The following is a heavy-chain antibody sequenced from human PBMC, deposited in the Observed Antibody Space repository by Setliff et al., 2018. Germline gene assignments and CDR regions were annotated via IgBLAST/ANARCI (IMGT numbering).Heavy chain of an antibody. V-gene: IGHV3-23*03. Sequence: ASVKVSCAASGFTFSNYAMNWVRQAPGKGLEWVSVIYSDGSSTYYGDSVKGRFTISRDNSQNTLYLQMNSLRAEDTAVYYCAKDRPQGVNGRSLDYWGRGALVTVSS. J-gene: IGHJ4*02. D-gene: IGHD3-10*01. CDR2: IYSDGSST. CDR3: AKDRPQGVNGRSLDY. CDR1: GFTFSNYA.